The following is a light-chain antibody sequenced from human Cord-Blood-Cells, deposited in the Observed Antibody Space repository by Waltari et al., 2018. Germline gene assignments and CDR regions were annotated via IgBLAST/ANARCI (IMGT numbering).Light chain of an antibody. CDR1: SLRSYY. CDR3: NSRDSSGNHWV. V-gene: IGLV3-19*01. Sequence: SSELTQAPAVSVALGQTVRITCQGDSLRSYYARWYQQKPGQAPVLVSYGKNNRPSGIPDRFSGSSSGNTASLTITGAQAEDEADYYCNSRDSSGNHWVFGGGTKLTVL. J-gene: IGLJ3*02. CDR2: GKN.